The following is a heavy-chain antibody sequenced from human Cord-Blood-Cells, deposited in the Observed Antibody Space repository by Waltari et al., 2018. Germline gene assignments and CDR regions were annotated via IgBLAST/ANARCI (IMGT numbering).Heavy chain of an antibody. D-gene: IGHD6-13*01. CDR2: INPNMRGK. Sequence: QVQLVQSGAEVKKSGASVKVSCMASGYTFTGYYMHWVRQAPGQGLEWMVWINPNMRGKNYAQKFQDWVTTTRDTSISTAYMELSRLRSEETAVYYCARALSEGGQQLVLGLPAYWGQGTLVTVSS. V-gene: IGHV1-2*04. J-gene: IGHJ4*02. CDR1: GYTFTGYY. CDR3: ARALSEGGQQLVLGLPAY.